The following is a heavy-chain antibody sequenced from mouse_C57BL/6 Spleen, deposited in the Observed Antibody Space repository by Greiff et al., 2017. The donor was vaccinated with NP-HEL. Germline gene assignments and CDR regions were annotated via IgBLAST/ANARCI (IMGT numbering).Heavy chain of an antibody. CDR2: IHPNSGST. D-gene: IGHD2-3*01. V-gene: IGHV1-64*01. J-gene: IGHJ2*01. CDR1: GYTFTSYW. Sequence: VQLQQPGAELVKPGASVKLSCKASGYTFTSYWMHWVKQRPGQGLEWIGMIHPNSGSTNYNEKFKSKATLTVDKSSSTAYMQLSSLTSEESAVYYCAGIYDGYYADYWGQGTTLTVSS. CDR3: AGIYDGYYADY.